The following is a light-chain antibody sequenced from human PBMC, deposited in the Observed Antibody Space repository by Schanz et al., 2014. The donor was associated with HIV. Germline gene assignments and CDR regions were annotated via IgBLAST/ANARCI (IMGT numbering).Light chain of an antibody. Sequence: EIVLTQSPATLSLSPGERGTLSCRASQSVGTFLAWLQQKPGQAPRLLIYDSSTRAADVPARFSASGSGTEFTLTINSLQSEDFALYHCQQYDNWPWTFGQGTKVEIK. CDR3: QQYDNWPWT. J-gene: IGKJ1*01. V-gene: IGKV3-15*01. CDR2: DSS. CDR1: QSVGTF.